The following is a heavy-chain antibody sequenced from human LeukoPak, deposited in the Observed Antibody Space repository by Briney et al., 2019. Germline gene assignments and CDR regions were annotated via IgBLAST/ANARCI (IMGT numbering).Heavy chain of an antibody. J-gene: IGHJ4*02. CDR3: ARGTLWFGELLYPLDY. D-gene: IGHD3-10*01. V-gene: IGHV3-30-3*01. Sequence: GGSLRLSCAASGFTFSSYAMHWVRQAPGKGLEWVAVISYDGSNKYYADSVKGRFTISRDNSKNTLYLQMNSLRAEDTAVYYCARGTLWFGELLYPLDYWGQGTLVTVSS. CDR2: ISYDGSNK. CDR1: GFTFSSYA.